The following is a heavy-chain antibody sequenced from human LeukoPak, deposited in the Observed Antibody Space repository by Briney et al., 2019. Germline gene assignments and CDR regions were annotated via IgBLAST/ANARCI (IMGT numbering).Heavy chain of an antibody. CDR3: AKRYCSGGSCYRQPFDY. CDR1: GFTFSSYA. CDR2: ISGSGGST. J-gene: IGHJ4*02. V-gene: IGHV3-23*01. D-gene: IGHD2-15*01. Sequence: GGSLRLSCAASGFTFSSYAMSWVRQAPGKGLEWVSAISGSGGSTYYADSVKGRFTISRDNSKNTLHLQMNSLRAEDTAVYYCAKRYCSGGSCYRQPFDYWGQGTLVTVSS.